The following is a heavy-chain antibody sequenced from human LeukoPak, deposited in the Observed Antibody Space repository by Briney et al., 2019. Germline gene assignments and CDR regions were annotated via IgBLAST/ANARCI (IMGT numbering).Heavy chain of an antibody. CDR2: ISGSGSTT. J-gene: IGHJ4*02. V-gene: IGHV3-23*01. D-gene: IGHD6-13*01. CDR3: AKKGSRTIATGGFDC. Sequence: GGSLRLSCAASGFTFSSYAMSWVRQAPGKGLEWISTISGSGSTTYYGDSVKGRFTVSRDSSKNTLDLQMNSLRAEDTAVYYCAKKGSRTIATGGFDCWGQGTLVIVSS. CDR1: GFTFSSYA.